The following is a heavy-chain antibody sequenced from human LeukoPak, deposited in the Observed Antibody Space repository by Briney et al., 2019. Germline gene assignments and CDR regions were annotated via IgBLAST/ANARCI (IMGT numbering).Heavy chain of an antibody. D-gene: IGHD6-19*01. CDR2: ISSSGSTK. CDR3: AKKRVAVAGTHYFDY. V-gene: IGHV3-48*03. CDR1: GFTFSSYE. J-gene: IGHJ4*02. Sequence: GGSLKLSCAASGFTFSSYEMNWVRQAPGKGLEWVSSISSSGSTKYYADSLKGRFTISRDNARNSLYLQMNSLRAEDTAVYYCAKKRVAVAGTHYFDYWGQGTLVTVSS.